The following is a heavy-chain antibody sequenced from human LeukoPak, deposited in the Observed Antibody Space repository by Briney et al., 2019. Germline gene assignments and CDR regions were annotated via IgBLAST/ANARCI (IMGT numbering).Heavy chain of an antibody. CDR1: GFTFSSHG. J-gene: IGHJ4*02. V-gene: IGHV3-30*18. CDR2: ISSDGNDK. D-gene: IGHD3-22*01. CDR3: AKWRNYYDSSGYY. Sequence: GGSLRLSCAASGFTFSSHGMHWVRQAPGKGLEWVALISSDGNDKYYADSVKGRFTISRDNSKNTLYLQMNSLRAEDTAVYYCAKWRNYYDSSGYYWGQGTLVTVSS.